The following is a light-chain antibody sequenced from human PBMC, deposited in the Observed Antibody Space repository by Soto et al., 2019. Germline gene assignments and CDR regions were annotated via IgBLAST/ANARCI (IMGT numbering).Light chain of an antibody. V-gene: IGKV1-39*01. CDR1: QSISNY. J-gene: IGKJ2*01. CDR2: AAS. CDR3: QQSYSFPRT. Sequence: DIQMTQSPSSLSASVGDRVTITCRASQSISNYLNWYRQKPGKAPKFLIYAASTLQSGVPSRFSGSGSGTDFTLTISSLQPEDFAIYYCQQSYSFPRTFGPGTKVDIK.